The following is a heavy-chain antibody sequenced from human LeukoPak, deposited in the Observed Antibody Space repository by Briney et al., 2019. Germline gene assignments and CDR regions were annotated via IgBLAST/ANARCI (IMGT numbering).Heavy chain of an antibody. D-gene: IGHD2-15*01. CDR3: ARGSSFDGYCSAGACDAGYYDS. CDR1: GESFSAYF. J-gene: IGHJ4*02. Sequence: SETLSLTCAGYGESFSAYFWNWIRQAPGKPLEYIGEINHRGSSHYNPSLKTRVTLSVDTSKNRFSLKLTSVTAADSAVSFCARGSSFDGYCSAGACDAGYYDSWGQGTPVTVSS. V-gene: IGHV4-34*01. CDR2: INHRGSS.